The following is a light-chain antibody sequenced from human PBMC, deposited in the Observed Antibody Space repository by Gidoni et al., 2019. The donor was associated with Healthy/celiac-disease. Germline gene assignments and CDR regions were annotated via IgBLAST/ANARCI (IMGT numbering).Light chain of an antibody. CDR3: QQGYNTPRT. CDR2: AAS. Sequence: DIQMTQSPSSLSASVGNRVTITCRASQSINNCLNWYQQKPGKVPKLLIYAASSLQSGVSSRFSGSGSGTDFSLTITSLQPEDFATYYCQQGYNTPRTFGQGTKVEIK. CDR1: QSINNC. V-gene: IGKV1-39*01. J-gene: IGKJ1*01.